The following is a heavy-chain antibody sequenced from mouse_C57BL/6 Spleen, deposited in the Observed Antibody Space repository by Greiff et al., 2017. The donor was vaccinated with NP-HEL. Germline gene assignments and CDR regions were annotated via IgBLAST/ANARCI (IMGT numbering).Heavy chain of an antibody. V-gene: IGHV5-9-1*02. Sequence: EVKLVESGEGLVKPGGSLKLSCAASGFTFSSYAMSWVRQTPEKRLEWVAYISSGGDYIYYADTVKGRFTISRDNARNTLYLQMSSLKSEDTAMYYCTRDSPYYYGSSSYYYAMDYWGQGTSVTVSS. CDR2: ISSGGDYI. D-gene: IGHD1-1*01. CDR3: TRDSPYYYGSSSYYYAMDY. CDR1: GFTFSSYA. J-gene: IGHJ4*01.